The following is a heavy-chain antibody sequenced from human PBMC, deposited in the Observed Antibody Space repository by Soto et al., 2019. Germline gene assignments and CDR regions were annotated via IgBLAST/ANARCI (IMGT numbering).Heavy chain of an antibody. J-gene: IGHJ4*02. CDR2: IYYGGST. CDR1: GDSISTYY. V-gene: IGHV4-59*08. D-gene: IGHD7-27*01. CDR3: AKNCNWGSLVH. Sequence: QVHLQESGPGLVKPSETLSLTCTVSGDSISTYYWSWIRQSPGKGLEWIGFIYYGGSTNYNPALKSRVTISVDTPNNQFSLKLSSVTAADTAVYYCAKNCNWGSLVHWGQGTLVTVSS.